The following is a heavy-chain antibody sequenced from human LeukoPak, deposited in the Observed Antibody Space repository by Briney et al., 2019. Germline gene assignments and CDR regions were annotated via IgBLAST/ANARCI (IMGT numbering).Heavy chain of an antibody. CDR3: ARQRGSGTWAFDC. J-gene: IGHJ4*02. CDR2: IYSTGTT. Sequence: SETLSLTCTVSGDSISGGTHYWGWIRQPPGGGLEWLATIYSTGTTFYNSSIKSRGTISVDTSKNEFSLKLTSMTAADTAVYYCARQRGSGTWAFDCWGQGTLVTVSS. CDR1: GDSISGGTHY. V-gene: IGHV4-39*01. D-gene: IGHD3-10*01.